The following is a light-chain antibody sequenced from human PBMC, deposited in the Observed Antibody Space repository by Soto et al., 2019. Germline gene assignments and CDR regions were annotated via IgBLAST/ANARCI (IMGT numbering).Light chain of an antibody. CDR1: NIGSKS. Sequence: VLTQPPSVSVAPGKTARITCGGNNIGSKSVHWYQQKPGQAPVLVIYYDSDRPSGIPERFSGSNSGNTATLTISWVEAGDEADYYCQVWDSSSDHVVFGGGTQLTVL. V-gene: IGLV3-21*04. CDR2: YDS. J-gene: IGLJ2*01. CDR3: QVWDSSSDHVV.